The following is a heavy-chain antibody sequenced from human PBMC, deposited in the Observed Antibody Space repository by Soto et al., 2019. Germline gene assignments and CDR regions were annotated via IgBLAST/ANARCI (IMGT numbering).Heavy chain of an antibody. J-gene: IGHJ6*02. D-gene: IGHD3-3*01. Sequence: ASVKVSCKASGYTFTSYYMHWVRQAPGQGLDWLGVINPSGGSTTYAQNFQGRVTMTRDTSTSTVYMELSSLRSEDTAVYSCAREGLVSAGFYYGMDVWGQGTTVTVSS. V-gene: IGHV1-46*01. CDR1: GYTFTSYY. CDR2: INPSGGST. CDR3: AREGLVSAGFYYGMDV.